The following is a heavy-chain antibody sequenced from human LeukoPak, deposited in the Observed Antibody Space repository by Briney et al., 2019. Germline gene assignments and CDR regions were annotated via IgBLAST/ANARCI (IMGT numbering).Heavy chain of an antibody. CDR2: ISYGGTNK. CDR1: GFTFSSYA. V-gene: IGHV3-30-3*01. D-gene: IGHD1-26*01. Sequence: GRSLRLSCAASGFTFSSYAMHWVRQAPGKGLEWVALISYGGTNKYYADSVKGRFTVSRDDSKNTLYLQVNSLRVEDAAVYYCARSFGGSYAYFDYWGQGTLVTVSS. J-gene: IGHJ4*02. CDR3: ARSFGGSYAYFDY.